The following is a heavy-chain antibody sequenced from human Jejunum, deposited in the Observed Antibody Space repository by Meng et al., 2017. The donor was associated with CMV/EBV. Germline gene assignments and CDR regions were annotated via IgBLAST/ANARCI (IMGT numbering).Heavy chain of an antibody. CDR2: IHSSGST. J-gene: IGHJ4*02. CDR1: GGSMSSGNYY. Sequence: QVALQESGSGLVQPSQTLSLVCTVSGGSMSSGNYYWSWIRQPPGKGLEWIGYIHSSGSTYYNPSLKSRVSISVDTSKNQFSLNLNSMTAADTAVYYCASFDHIPRRNYFDYWGQGTLVTVSS. D-gene: IGHD2-21*01. V-gene: IGHV4-30-4*01. CDR3: ASFDHIPRRNYFDY.